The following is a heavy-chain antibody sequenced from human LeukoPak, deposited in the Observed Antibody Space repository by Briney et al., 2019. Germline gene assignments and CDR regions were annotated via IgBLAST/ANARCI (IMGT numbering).Heavy chain of an antibody. V-gene: IGHV4-34*01. J-gene: IGHJ4*02. CDR1: GGSFSGYY. CDR2: INHSGST. D-gene: IGHD3-9*01. Sequence: SETLSLTCAVYGGSFSGYYWSWIRQPPWKGLEWIGEINHSGSTNYNPSPKSRVTISVDTSKNQFSLKLSSVTAADTAVYYCAREDYDILTGYSYYFDYWGQGTLVTVSS. CDR3: AREDYDILTGYSYYFDY.